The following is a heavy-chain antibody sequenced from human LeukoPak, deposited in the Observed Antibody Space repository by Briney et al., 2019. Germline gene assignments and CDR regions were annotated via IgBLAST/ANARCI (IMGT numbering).Heavy chain of an antibody. V-gene: IGHV4-31*03. J-gene: IGHJ4*02. D-gene: IGHD4-17*01. CDR3: ATGHYGDYRLGN. CDR2: IYYSGST. Sequence: SETLSLTCTVSGGSISSGGYYWSWVRQHPGKGLEWIGYIYYSGSTYYNPSLKSRVTISVDTSKSQFSLKLSSMTAADTAVYYCATGHYGDYRLGNWGQGTLVTVSS. CDR1: GGSISSGGYY.